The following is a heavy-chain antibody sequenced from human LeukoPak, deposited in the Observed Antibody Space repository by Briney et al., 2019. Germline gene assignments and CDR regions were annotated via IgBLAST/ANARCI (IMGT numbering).Heavy chain of an antibody. D-gene: IGHD5-18*01. V-gene: IGHV1-2*06. CDR3: ARSGYSYGRIYFDY. CDR1: GYTFTGYY. J-gene: IGHJ4*02. CDR2: INPNSGGT. Sequence: ASVKVSCKASGYTFTGYYMHWVQQVPGQGLEWMGRINPNSGGTNYAQKFQGRVTMTRDTSISTAYMELSRLRSDDTAVYYCARSGYSYGRIYFDYWGQGTLVTVSS.